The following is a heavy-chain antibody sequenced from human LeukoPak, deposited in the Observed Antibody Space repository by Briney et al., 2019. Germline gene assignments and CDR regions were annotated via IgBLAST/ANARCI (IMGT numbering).Heavy chain of an antibody. J-gene: IGHJ6*03. CDR3: AREYSSGWYRLYYYYYMDV. Sequence: SETLSLTCTVSGGSISSYYWSWIRQPAGKGLEWIGRIYTSGSTNYNPSLKSRVTMSVDTSKNQFSLKLSSVTAADTAVYYCAREYSSGWYRLYYYYYMDVWGKGTTVTISS. D-gene: IGHD6-19*01. V-gene: IGHV4-4*07. CDR1: GGSISSYY. CDR2: IYTSGST.